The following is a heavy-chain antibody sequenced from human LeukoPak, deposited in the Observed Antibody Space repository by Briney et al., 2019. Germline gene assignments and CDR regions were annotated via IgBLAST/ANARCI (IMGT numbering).Heavy chain of an antibody. CDR3: ARRHAHPLDGDNSQFAFNI. CDR2: IHSSSGSI. J-gene: IGHJ3*02. CDR1: GFNFTNYN. Sequence: GGSLRLSCAASGFNFTNYNMNWVRQAPGKGLEWVSSIHSSSGSIYYADSLKGRFTISRDNAKNSLYLQMNSLRAEDTAVYYCARRHAHPLDGDNSQFAFNIWGQGTMVTVSS. D-gene: IGHD4-23*01. V-gene: IGHV3-21*01.